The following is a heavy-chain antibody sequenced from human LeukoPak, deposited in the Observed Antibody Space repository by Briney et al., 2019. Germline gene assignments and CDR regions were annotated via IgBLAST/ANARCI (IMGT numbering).Heavy chain of an antibody. D-gene: IGHD5-12*01. CDR3: VNLGYSD. CDR1: GFSFSAAW. V-gene: IGHV3-7*01. Sequence: GGSLTLSCEASGFSFSAAWMTWVRQAPGKGLEWVATIKNDGSDKYNVDSVKGRFTLSRDNAKNSVYLQMNSLRVEDTAVYYCVNLGYSDGGQGTLVTVSS. CDR2: IKNDGSDK. J-gene: IGHJ4*02.